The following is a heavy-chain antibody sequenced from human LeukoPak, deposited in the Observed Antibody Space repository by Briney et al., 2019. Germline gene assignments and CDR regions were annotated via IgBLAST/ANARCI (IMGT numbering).Heavy chain of an antibody. J-gene: IGHJ4*02. D-gene: IGHD6-19*01. Sequence: SETLSLTCTVSGGSISSGGYYWSWIRQPPGKGLEWIGYIYYSGSTNYNPSLKSRVTISVDTSKNQFSLKLSSVTAADTAVYYCARHARRTGIAVAGTSSFDYWGQGTLVTVSS. CDR1: GGSISSGGYY. V-gene: IGHV4-61*08. CDR3: ARHARRTGIAVAGTSSFDY. CDR2: IYYSGST.